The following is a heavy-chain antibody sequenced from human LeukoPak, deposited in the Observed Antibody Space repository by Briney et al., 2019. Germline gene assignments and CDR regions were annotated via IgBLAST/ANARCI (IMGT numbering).Heavy chain of an antibody. CDR3: AKVGTYEILTGYSPHLDY. J-gene: IGHJ4*02. Sequence: PGGSLRLSCAASGFTFSSYAMAWVRQAPGTGLEWVSAISGGGGDTFHRYSVTGRFTISRDNSENTLYLQMNSLRAEDTAVYYCAKVGTYEILTGYSPHLDYWGQGTLVTVSS. V-gene: IGHV3-23*01. CDR2: ISGGGGDT. D-gene: IGHD3-9*01. CDR1: GFTFSSYA.